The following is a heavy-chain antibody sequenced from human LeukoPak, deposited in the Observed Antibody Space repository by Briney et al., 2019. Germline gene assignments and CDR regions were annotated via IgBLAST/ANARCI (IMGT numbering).Heavy chain of an antibody. CDR1: GGSISSGSYY. CDR2: IYTSGST. Sequence: SQTLSLTCTVSGGSISSGSYYWSWIRQPAGKALEWIGRIYTSGSTNYNPSLKSRVTISVDTSKNQFSLKLSSVTAADTAVYYCARDLVNYDSSGYYYGGPFDYWGQGTLVTVSS. D-gene: IGHD3-22*01. J-gene: IGHJ4*02. V-gene: IGHV4-61*02. CDR3: ARDLVNYDSSGYYYGGPFDY.